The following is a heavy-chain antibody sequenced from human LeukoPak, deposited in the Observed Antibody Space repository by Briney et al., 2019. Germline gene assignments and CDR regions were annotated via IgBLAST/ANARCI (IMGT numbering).Heavy chain of an antibody. D-gene: IGHD1-26*01. CDR2: ISGSGGST. J-gene: IGHJ4*02. Sequence: GGSLRLSCAASGFTFSSYSMNWVRQAPGKGLEWVSAISGSGGSTYYADSVKGRFTISRDNSKNTLYLQMNSLRAEDTAVYYCAPGAVGAPLTFDYWGQGTLVTVSS. CDR1: GFTFSSYS. CDR3: APGAVGAPLTFDY. V-gene: IGHV3-23*01.